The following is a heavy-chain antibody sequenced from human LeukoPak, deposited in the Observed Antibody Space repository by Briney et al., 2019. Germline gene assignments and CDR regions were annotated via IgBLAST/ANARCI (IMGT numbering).Heavy chain of an antibody. Sequence: PGGSLRLSCAASGFTFSSYEMNWVRQAPGKGLEWASYISSSGSTIYYADSVKGRFTISRDNAKNSLYLQMNSLRAEDTAVYYCASLNGYPNADPWGQGTLVTVSS. CDR1: GFTFSSYE. D-gene: IGHD3-9*01. V-gene: IGHV3-48*03. CDR3: ASLNGYPNADP. J-gene: IGHJ5*02. CDR2: ISSSGSTI.